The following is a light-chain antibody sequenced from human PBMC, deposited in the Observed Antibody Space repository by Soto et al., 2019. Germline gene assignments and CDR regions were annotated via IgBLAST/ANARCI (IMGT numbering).Light chain of an antibody. J-gene: IGLJ2*01. Sequence: SALTQPASVSGSPGQSITISCTGTSSDVGCYNYVSWYQQHPGKAPKLMIYDVSNRPSGVSNRFSGSKSGNTASLTISGLQAEDEADYYCSSYTSSSTVVFGGGTKVTVL. V-gene: IGLV2-14*01. CDR3: SSYTSSSTVV. CDR2: DVS. CDR1: SSDVGCYNY.